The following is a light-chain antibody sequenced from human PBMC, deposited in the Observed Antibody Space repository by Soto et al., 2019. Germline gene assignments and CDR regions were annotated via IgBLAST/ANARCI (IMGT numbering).Light chain of an antibody. CDR2: EVS. CDR3: SSYTSSNTGV. CDR1: SSDVGGYNY. J-gene: IGLJ3*02. Sequence: QSALTQPASVSGSPGQSITISCTGTSSDVGGYNYVSWYQQHPGKVPRLMIYEVSNRPSGLSNRFSGSKSGNTASLTISGLQAEDEAYYYCSSYTSSNTGVFGGGTKLTV. V-gene: IGLV2-14*01.